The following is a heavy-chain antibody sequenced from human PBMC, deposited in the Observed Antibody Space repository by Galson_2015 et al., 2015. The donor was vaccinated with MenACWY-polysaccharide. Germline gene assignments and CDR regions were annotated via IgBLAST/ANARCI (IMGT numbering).Heavy chain of an antibody. V-gene: IGHV3-13*01. CDR2: IGRGGDT. Sequence: SLRLSCAASGFTFSSSDMHWVRQRRGETLEWVSAIGRGGDTYYSDSVKGRFTISRENAKSSLYLQINSLRVGDTAAYYCAREIRDTSGRYGNGLDVWGQGTTVTVSS. CDR1: GFTFSSSD. D-gene: IGHD6-19*01. CDR3: AREIRDTSGRYGNGLDV. J-gene: IGHJ6*02.